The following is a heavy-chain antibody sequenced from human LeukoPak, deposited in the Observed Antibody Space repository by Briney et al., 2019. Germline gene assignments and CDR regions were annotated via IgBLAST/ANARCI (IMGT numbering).Heavy chain of an antibody. CDR2: IDPSGGST. D-gene: IGHD2-2*01. CDR3: ARMVYCSSISCSYYYYYMDV. Sequence: ALVKVSCKASGYTFTSYYMHWVRQAPGQGLEWMGIIDPSGGSTRYAQKFQGRVTMTRDTSTRTVYMELSSLRSEDTAVYYCARMVYCSSISCSYYYYYMDVWGKGTTVTVSS. CDR1: GYTFTSYY. J-gene: IGHJ6*03. V-gene: IGHV1-46*01.